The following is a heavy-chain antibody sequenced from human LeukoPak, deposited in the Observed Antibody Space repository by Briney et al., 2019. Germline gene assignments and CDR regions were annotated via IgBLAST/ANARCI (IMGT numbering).Heavy chain of an antibody. CDR1: GYTFTSYD. V-gene: IGHV1-2*06. CDR2: INPNSGGP. CDR3: ARDYGGLRLGELSLLTPGY. J-gene: IGHJ4*02. D-gene: IGHD3-16*02. Sequence: ASVKVSCKASGYTFTSYDINWVRQATGQGLEWMGRINPNSGGPNYARKSQARVTMTRDTSISTAYMELSRLRSDDTAVYYCARDYGGLRLGELSLLTPGYWGQGPLVSVSS.